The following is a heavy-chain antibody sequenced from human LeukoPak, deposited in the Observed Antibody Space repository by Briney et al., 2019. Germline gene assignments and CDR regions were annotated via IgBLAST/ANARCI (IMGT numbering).Heavy chain of an antibody. D-gene: IGHD2-21*01. Sequence: SETLSLTCGVSGGSFSNYYWSWIRQPPGKGLEWIGEINHSGSTNYNPSLKSRVTISVDTSKNQFSLKLSSVTAADTDVYYCARQAISLVWGGRDRAFDIWGQGTMVTVSS. CDR1: GGSFSNYY. CDR2: INHSGST. V-gene: IGHV4-34*01. J-gene: IGHJ3*02. CDR3: ARQAISLVWGGRDRAFDI.